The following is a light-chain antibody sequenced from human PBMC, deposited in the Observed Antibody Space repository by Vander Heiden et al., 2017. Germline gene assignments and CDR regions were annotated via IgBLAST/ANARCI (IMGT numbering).Light chain of an antibody. J-gene: IGKJ4*01. CDR2: AAS. Sequence: DIQMTQSPSSLSGSVEDRVTITCRASQSISSYLNWYQQKPGKAPKLLIYAASSLQSGVPSRFSGSGSGTDFTLTISSLQPEDFATYYCQQSYSTPLTFGGGTKVEIK. CDR3: QQSYSTPLT. CDR1: QSISSY. V-gene: IGKV1-39*01.